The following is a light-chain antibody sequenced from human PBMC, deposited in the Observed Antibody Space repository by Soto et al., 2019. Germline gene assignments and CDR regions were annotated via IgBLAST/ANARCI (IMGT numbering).Light chain of an antibody. CDR3: QQLHYWWT. V-gene: IGKV3-15*01. J-gene: IGKJ1*01. Sequence: MTQSPGSLSASPGKRATLSCRASQNIDNKLVWYQQKPGQVPRLLIYDASTRATGIPARFSGSGSGTEFTLTISSLQSEDFAFYYCQQLHYWWTFGQGTKVDIK. CDR1: QNIDNK. CDR2: DAS.